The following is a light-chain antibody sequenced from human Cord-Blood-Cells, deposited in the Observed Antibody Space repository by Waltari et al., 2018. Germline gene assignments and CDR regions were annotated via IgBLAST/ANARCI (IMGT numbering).Light chain of an antibody. CDR3: QQYGSSRT. CDR2: GAS. CDR1: QSVSSSY. J-gene: IGKJ1*01. Sequence: EIVLTQSPGTLSLSPGERATLSCRASQSVSSSYLAWYQQKPGQAPRLLIYGASSRATCIPDRFSCSGSGTDFTLTISRLEPEDFAVYYCQQYGSSRTFGQGTKVEIK. V-gene: IGKV3-20*01.